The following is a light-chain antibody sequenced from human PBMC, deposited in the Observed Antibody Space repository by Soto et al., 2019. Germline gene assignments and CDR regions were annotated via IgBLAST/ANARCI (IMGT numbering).Light chain of an antibody. CDR3: HQYVSSWT. J-gene: IGKJ1*01. V-gene: IGKV3D-15*01. CDR1: QSVSSN. Sequence: EIVMTQPPATLSVSPGERATLSFRASQSVSSNLAWYQQKPGQAPRLLIYGASNRATGIPDRFSGSGSGTDFTLTISRLEPEDFAVYYCHQYVSSWTFGQGTKVDVK. CDR2: GAS.